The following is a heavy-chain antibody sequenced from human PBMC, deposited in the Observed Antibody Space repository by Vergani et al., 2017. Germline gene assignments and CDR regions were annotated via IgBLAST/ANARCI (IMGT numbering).Heavy chain of an antibody. J-gene: IGHJ3*02. CDR3: TTDRWFVVVVAATIDAFDI. V-gene: IGHV3-15*01. D-gene: IGHD2-15*01. CDR1: GFTFSNAW. CDR2: IKSKTDGGTT. Sequence: EVQLVESGGGLVKPGGSLRLSCAASGFTFSNAWMSWVRQAPGKGLEWVGRIKSKTDGGTTDYAAPVKGRFTISRDDSKNTLYLQMNSLKTEDTAVYYCTTDRWFVVVVAATIDAFDIWGQGTMVTVSS.